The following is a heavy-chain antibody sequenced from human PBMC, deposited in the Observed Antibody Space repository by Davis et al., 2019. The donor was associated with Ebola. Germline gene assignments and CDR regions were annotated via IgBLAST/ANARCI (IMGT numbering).Heavy chain of an antibody. CDR3: ERGRYITTPAL. J-gene: IGHJ4*02. D-gene: IGHD2-15*01. V-gene: IGHV1-46*01. Sequence: AASVKVSCKASGYTFTNYYMHWVRQAPGQGLEWMGMINPNDGRTIYAPKFQGRISLTADTSTSTVYLELSSLKFDDTAVYYCERGRYITTPALWGQGTLVTVSS. CDR2: INPNDGRT. CDR1: GYTFTNYY.